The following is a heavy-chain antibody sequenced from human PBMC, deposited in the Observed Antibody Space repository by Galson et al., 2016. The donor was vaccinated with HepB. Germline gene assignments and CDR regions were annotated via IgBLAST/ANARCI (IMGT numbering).Heavy chain of an antibody. V-gene: IGHV3-23*01. CDR2: ISSSGGST. Sequence: SLRLSCAASGFSFSTYAMSWVRQAPGKGLEWVSDISSSGGSTYNAGPVKGRFTISRDNSRNTMYLQMNSLRVEDTAFYYCARAVYYYGSGSMRSNWFDPWGQGTLVTVSS. D-gene: IGHD3-10*01. CDR3: ARAVYYYGSGSMRSNWFDP. CDR1: GFSFSTYA. J-gene: IGHJ5*02.